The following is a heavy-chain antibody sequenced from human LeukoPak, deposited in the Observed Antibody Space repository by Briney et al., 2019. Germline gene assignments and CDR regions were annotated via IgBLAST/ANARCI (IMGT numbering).Heavy chain of an antibody. CDR2: MNPNSGNT. CDR3: ASSFAGRGAFDI. V-gene: IGHV1-8*01. Sequence: GGSVKVSCKASGYTFTSYDINSVRQATGQGLEWMGWMNPNSGNTGYAQKFQGRVTMTRNTSISTAYMELSSLRSEDTAVYYCASSFAGRGAFDIWGQGTMVTVSS. D-gene: IGHD2-15*01. CDR1: GYTFTSYD. J-gene: IGHJ3*02.